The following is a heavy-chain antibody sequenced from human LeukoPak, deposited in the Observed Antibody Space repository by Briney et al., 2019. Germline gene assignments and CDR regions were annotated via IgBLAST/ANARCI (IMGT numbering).Heavy chain of an antibody. CDR3: ARDALLSGIAVAIPIDY. Sequence: GASVKVSCKASGYTFTGYYMHWVRQAPGQGLEWMRWINPNSGGTNYAQKLQGRVTMTTDTSTSTAYMELRSLRSDDTAVYYCARDALLSGIAVAIPIDYWGQGTLVTVSS. D-gene: IGHD6-19*01. V-gene: IGHV1-2*02. CDR2: INPNSGGT. CDR1: GYTFTGYY. J-gene: IGHJ4*02.